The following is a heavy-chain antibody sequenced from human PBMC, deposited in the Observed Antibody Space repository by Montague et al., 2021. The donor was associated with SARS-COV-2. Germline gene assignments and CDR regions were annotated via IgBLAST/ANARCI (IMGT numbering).Heavy chain of an antibody. CDR3: ARLRDGVVPSPILGVGPYYSYCYMDV. V-gene: IGHV4-34*01. J-gene: IGHJ6*03. D-gene: IGHD3-10*01. Sequence: SETLSLTCAVHGTSFSGYYWNWIRQPPGKGLEWIGEINHGGSTKYSPSLKSRLTISADTSKNQFSLKLTSVAAADTAVYYCARLRDGVVPSPILGVGPYYSYCYMDVWGRGTTVTVFS. CDR2: INHGGST. CDR1: GTSFSGYY.